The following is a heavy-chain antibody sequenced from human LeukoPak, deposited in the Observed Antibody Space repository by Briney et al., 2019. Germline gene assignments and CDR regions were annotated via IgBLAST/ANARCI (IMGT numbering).Heavy chain of an antibody. Sequence: GGPLRLSCAASGFTFSSYAMSWVRQAPGKGLEWVSAINGSGGSTYYADSVKGRFTISRDNSKNTLYLQMNSLRAEDTAVYYCAPDRSDIVLMVFGDYWGQGTLVTVSS. CDR1: GFTFSSYA. CDR2: INGSGGST. J-gene: IGHJ4*02. D-gene: IGHD2-8*01. CDR3: APDRSDIVLMVFGDY. V-gene: IGHV3-23*01.